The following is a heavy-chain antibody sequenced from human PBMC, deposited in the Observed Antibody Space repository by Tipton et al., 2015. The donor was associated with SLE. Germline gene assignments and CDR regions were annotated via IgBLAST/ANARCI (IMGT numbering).Heavy chain of an antibody. J-gene: IGHJ4*02. Sequence: SLRLSCTLSGFSLRSSEMIWVRQAPGKGLEWVAGISGSGGTTNYADSVKGRFTISRDNSNNTLYLQMNSLRAEDTAVYYCAKGRTYFDSWGQGTLVTVSS. CDR1: GFSLRSSE. CDR2: ISGSGGTT. V-gene: IGHV3-23*01. CDR3: AKGRTYFDS.